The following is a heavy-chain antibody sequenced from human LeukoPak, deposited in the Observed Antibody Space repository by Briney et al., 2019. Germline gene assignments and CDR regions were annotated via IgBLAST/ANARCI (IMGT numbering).Heavy chain of an antibody. D-gene: IGHD6-19*01. J-gene: IGHJ4*02. CDR3: VKDMAVAVAGPLHPYYLDY. V-gene: IGHV3-9*01. CDR2: ITSTGADK. Sequence: GGSLRLSCAASGFNFDDSAMHWVRQPPGKGLEWVSGITSTGADKRYADAVKDRFTISRDNAKNSLYLQMDNLRPDDTAFYFCVKDMAVAVAGPLHPYYLDYWGQGALVTVSS. CDR1: GFNFDDSA.